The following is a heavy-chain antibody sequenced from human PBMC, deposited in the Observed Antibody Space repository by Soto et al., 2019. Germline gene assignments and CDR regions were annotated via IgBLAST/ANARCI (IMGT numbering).Heavy chain of an antibody. Sequence: SVRGSCKASGSTFTDCGVRWGRQAHGQRLEWMGWFNPCDGSRKYSRNFKGRVIITSDTTASTAYMEMSSLRSEDTAVYYCVREGAGAGNINFHFWVKGTLVTVS. CDR1: GSTFTDCG. CDR2: FNPCDGSR. V-gene: IGHV1-3*01. J-gene: IGHJ4*02. D-gene: IGHD6-19*01. CDR3: VREGAGAGNINFHF.